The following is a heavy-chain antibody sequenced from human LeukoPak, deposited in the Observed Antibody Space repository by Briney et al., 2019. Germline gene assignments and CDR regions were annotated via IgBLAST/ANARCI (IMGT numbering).Heavy chain of an antibody. CDR2: IYYSGST. D-gene: IGHD1-26*01. Sequence: SETLSLTRTVSGYSISSGYYWGWIWQPPGKGLEWIGSIYYSGSTYYNPSLKSRVTISVDTSKNQFSLKLSSVTAADTAVYYCARGGVEAGYDAFDIWGQGTVVTVSS. J-gene: IGHJ3*02. V-gene: IGHV4-38-2*02. CDR1: GYSISSGYY. CDR3: ARGGVEAGYDAFDI.